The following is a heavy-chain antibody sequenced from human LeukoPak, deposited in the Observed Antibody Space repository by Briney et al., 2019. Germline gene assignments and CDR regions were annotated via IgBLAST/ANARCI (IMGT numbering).Heavy chain of an antibody. CDR2: ISGSGGST. J-gene: IGHJ4*02. CDR3: AKDSYYDSSGNFDY. V-gene: IGHV3-23*01. D-gene: IGHD3-22*01. CDR1: GFTFSNYA. Sequence: GGSLRLSCAASGFTFSNYAMSWVRQAPGKGLEWVSAISGSGGSTYYADSVKGRFTISRDNSKNTLYLQMNSLRAEDTAVYYCAKDSYYDSSGNFDYWGQGTLVTVSS.